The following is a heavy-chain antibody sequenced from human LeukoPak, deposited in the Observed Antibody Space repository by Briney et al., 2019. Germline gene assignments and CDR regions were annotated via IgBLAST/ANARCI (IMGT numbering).Heavy chain of an antibody. D-gene: IGHD3-10*01. CDR1: GVSMTGYY. CDR2: IYSSGST. Sequence: SETLSLTCSVSGVSMTGYYWSWIRQAPGKAPEWIGYIYSSGSTNYNPSLNSRVTMSLDASKNQFSLKLTFVTAADTAVYYCETRPADGSWYGVFDFWSRGTLVTVSS. V-gene: IGHV4-59*01. CDR3: ETRPADGSWYGVFDF. J-gene: IGHJ4*01.